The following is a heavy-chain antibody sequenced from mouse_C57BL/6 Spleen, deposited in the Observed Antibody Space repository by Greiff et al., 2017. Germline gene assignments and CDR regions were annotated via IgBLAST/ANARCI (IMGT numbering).Heavy chain of an antibody. CDR2: ISSGGSYT. D-gene: IGHD2-12*01. CDR3: ARGAIEGAMDY. CDR1: GFTFSSYG. Sequence: EVQLVESGGDLVKPGGSLKLSCAASGFTFSSYGMSWVRQTPDKRLEWVATISSGGSYTYYPDSVKGRFTISRDNAKNTLYLQRSSLKSEDTAMYYCARGAIEGAMDYWGQGTSVTVSS. V-gene: IGHV5-6*01. J-gene: IGHJ4*01.